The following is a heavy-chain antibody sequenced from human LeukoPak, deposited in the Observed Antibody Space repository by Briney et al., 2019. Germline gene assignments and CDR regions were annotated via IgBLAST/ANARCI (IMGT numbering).Heavy chain of an antibody. Sequence: ASVKVSCKASGYIFTTYYIHWVRQAPGQGLEWMGIINLSDGGTSYAQKFQGRVTMIRDTSTSTVYMELSSLRSEDTAVYYCARAYDFWSGDQDYWGQGTLVTVSS. J-gene: IGHJ4*02. CDR2: INLSDGGT. V-gene: IGHV1-46*01. D-gene: IGHD3-3*01. CDR1: GYIFTTYY. CDR3: ARAYDFWSGDQDY.